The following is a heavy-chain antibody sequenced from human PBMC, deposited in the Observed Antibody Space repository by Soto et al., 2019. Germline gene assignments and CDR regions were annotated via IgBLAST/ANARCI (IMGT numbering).Heavy chain of an antibody. D-gene: IGHD2-2*01. CDR2: IYYSGST. CDR1: GGSISSYY. Sequence: SETLSLTCTVSGGSISSYYWSWIRQPPGKGLEWIGYIYYSGSTNYNPSLKSRVTISVDTSKNQFSLTLSSVTAADTAVYYCASSCSSTSCSRSWFDPWGQGTLVTVSS. CDR3: ASSCSSTSCSRSWFDP. J-gene: IGHJ5*02. V-gene: IGHV4-59*08.